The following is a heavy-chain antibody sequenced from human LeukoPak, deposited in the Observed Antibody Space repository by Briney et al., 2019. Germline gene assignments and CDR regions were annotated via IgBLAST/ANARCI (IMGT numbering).Heavy chain of an antibody. CDR3: ARAYQPLGGLSLPDY. V-gene: IGHV7-4-1*02. CDR1: GYSFTTYA. CDR2: INPNTVNP. D-gene: IGHD3-16*02. Sequence: ASVTVSCTASGYSFTTYAMNWLLQAPGQGLEGMGWINPNTVNPTYAPGFTGRFVFSLDTSVSTAYLQISGLKADDTAVYYCARAYQPLGGLSLPDYWGQGTLVTVSS. J-gene: IGHJ4*02.